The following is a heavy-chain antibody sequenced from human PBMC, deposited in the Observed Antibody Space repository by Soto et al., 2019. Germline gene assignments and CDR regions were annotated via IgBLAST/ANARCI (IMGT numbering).Heavy chain of an antibody. J-gene: IGHJ5*02. CDR2: IYYSGST. Sequence: PSETLSLTCTVSGGSVSGGSYYWSWIRQPPGKGLEWIGYIYYSGSTNYNPSLKSRVTISVDTSKNQFSLKLSSVTAADTAVYYCARAPTIFGVVINYNWFDPWGQGTLVTVSS. V-gene: IGHV4-61*01. CDR3: ARAPTIFGVVINYNWFDP. D-gene: IGHD3-3*01. CDR1: GGSVSGGSYY.